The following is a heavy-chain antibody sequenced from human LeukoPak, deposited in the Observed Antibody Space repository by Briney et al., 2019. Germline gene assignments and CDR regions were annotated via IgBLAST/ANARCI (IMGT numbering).Heavy chain of an antibody. Sequence: SGPTLVKPTQTLTLTCTFSGFSLSTSGVGVGWIRQPPGNALEWLALIYGNDDKRYSPSLTSRLPITKDTCKNQVVLTMTNMDPVDTATYSCARSNGVPAASGRAFDIWGQGTMVTVSS. D-gene: IGHD2-2*01. CDR3: ARSNGVPAASGRAFDI. V-gene: IGHV2-5*01. CDR2: IYGNDDK. J-gene: IGHJ3*02. CDR1: GFSLSTSGVG.